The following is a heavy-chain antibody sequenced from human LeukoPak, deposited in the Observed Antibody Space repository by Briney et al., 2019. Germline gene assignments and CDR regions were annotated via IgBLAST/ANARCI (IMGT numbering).Heavy chain of an antibody. V-gene: IGHV3-74*01. CDR1: GFTFSSYW. Sequence: GGSLRLSCAASGFTFSSYWMDWVRQAPGKGLVWVSRINTNGSSTSFADSVKGRFTISRDNAKNTLYLQMNSLRAEDTAVYYCARHRSGWYFDYWGQGSLVTVSS. CDR3: ARHRSGWYFDY. J-gene: IGHJ4*02. CDR2: INTNGSST. D-gene: IGHD2-15*01.